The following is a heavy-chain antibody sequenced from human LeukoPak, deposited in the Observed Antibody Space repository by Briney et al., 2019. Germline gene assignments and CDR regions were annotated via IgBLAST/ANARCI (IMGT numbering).Heavy chain of an antibody. D-gene: IGHD2-2*01. CDR3: ARDARYCSSTSCAGPYYYGMDV. CDR1: GGSISSSSYY. CDR2: IYYSGST. V-gene: IGHV4-39*07. Sequence: SETLSLTCTVSGGSISSSSYYWGWIRQPPGKGLEWIGSIYYSGSTYYNPSLKSRVTISVDTSKNQFSLKLSSVTAADTAVYYCARDARYCSSTSCAGPYYYGMDVWGQGTTVTVSS. J-gene: IGHJ6*02.